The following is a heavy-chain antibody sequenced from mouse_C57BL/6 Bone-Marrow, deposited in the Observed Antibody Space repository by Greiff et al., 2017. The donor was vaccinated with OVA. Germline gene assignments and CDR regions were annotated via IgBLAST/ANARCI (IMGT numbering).Heavy chain of an antibody. J-gene: IGHJ2*01. Sequence: EVQLVESGGGLVQPKGSLKLSCAASGFSFNTYAMNWVRQAPGKGLEWVARIRSKSNNYATYYADSVKDRFTISRDDSEIMLYLQMNNLKTEDTAMYDCVRQWMRSSGYNFDYWGQGTTLTVSS. CDR1: GFSFNTYA. CDR2: IRSKSNNYAT. D-gene: IGHD3-2*02. CDR3: VRQWMRSSGYNFDY. V-gene: IGHV10-1*01.